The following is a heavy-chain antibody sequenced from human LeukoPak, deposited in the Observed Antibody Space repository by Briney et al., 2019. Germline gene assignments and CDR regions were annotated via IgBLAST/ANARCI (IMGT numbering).Heavy chain of an antibody. V-gene: IGHV4-39*01. J-gene: IGHJ4*02. Sequence: PSETLSLTCTVSGGSISSSTYYWGWIRQPPGKGLEWIGTTYYSGSTYYNPSLQSRVTISVDTSKNQFSLKLSSVTAADTAVYYCARGFRKAGYYGSGSYTPGDYWGQGTLVTVSS. CDR3: ARGFRKAGYYGSGSYTPGDY. D-gene: IGHD3-10*01. CDR2: TYYSGST. CDR1: GGSISSSTYY.